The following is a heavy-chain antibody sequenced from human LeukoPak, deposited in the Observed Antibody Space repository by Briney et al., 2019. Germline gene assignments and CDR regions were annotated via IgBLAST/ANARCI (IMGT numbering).Heavy chain of an antibody. CDR3: AKGLTIFGAVINYYYGMDV. J-gene: IGHJ6*02. Sequence: PGGSLRLSCAASGFTFSSYGMHWVRQAPGKGLEWVAVISYDGSNKYYADSVKGRFTISRDNSKNTLYLQMNSLRAEDTAVYYCAKGLTIFGAVINYYYGMDVWGQGTTVTVSS. D-gene: IGHD3-3*01. CDR1: GFTFSSYG. CDR2: ISYDGSNK. V-gene: IGHV3-30*18.